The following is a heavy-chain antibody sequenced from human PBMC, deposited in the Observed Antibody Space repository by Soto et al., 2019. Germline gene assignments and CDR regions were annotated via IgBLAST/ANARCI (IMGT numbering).Heavy chain of an antibody. Sequence: PSETLSLTCAVYGGSFSGYYWSWIRQPPGKGLEWIGEINHSGSTNYNPSLKSRVTISVDTSKNQFSLKLSSVTAADTAVYYCARDRIGARYYYYGMDVWGQWTTVTVSS. V-gene: IGHV4-34*01. D-gene: IGHD2-15*01. J-gene: IGHJ6*02. CDR3: ARDRIGARYYYYGMDV. CDR2: INHSGST. CDR1: GGSFSGYY.